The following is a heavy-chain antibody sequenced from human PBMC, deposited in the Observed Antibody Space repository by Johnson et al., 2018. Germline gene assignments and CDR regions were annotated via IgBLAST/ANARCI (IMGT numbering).Heavy chain of an antibody. CDR2: ISYDGSNK. CDR1: GFTFSAYG. V-gene: IGHV3-30*18. J-gene: IGHJ1*01. D-gene: IGHD1-14*01. Sequence: QVQLVQSGGGVVQPGRSLRLSCAASGFTFSAYGIHWVRQAPGKGLEWVAVISYDGSNKYFADSVKGRFTISRDNSKNTLNLQMKRLRAEDTAVYYCAKDWERDEVETGGYFHHWGQGTLVTVSA. CDR3: AKDWERDEVETGGYFHH.